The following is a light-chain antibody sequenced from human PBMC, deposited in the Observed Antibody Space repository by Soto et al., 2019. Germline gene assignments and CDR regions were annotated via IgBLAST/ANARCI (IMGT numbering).Light chain of an antibody. CDR2: DAS. Sequence: EILLTQSPGTLSLSPGERATLSCRASQTVRNNYLAWYQQKPGQAPRLLIYDASSRATGIPDRFSGGGSGTDFTLTISRLEPEDFAVYYCQPRGNWPLTFGGGTKVDIK. CDR3: QPRGNWPLT. V-gene: IGKV3D-20*02. J-gene: IGKJ4*01. CDR1: QTVRNNY.